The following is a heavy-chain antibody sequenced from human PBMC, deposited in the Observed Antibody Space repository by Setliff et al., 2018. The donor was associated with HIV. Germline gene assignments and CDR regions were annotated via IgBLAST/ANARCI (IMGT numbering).Heavy chain of an antibody. J-gene: IGHJ5*02. D-gene: IGHD3-16*01. CDR3: ARRTFGSGRIDP. Sequence: SETLSLTCTVSGGSISSYYWSWIRQPAGKGLEWIGQIHTSGSTNYNPSLKSRLTISIDTSKNQFSLKLNSVTATDTAVYYCARRTFGSGRIDPWGQGTLVTVSS. V-gene: IGHV4-4*07. CDR2: IHTSGST. CDR1: GGSISSYY.